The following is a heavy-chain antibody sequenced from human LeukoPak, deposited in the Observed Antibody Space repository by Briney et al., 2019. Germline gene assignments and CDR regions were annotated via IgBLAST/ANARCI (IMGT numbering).Heavy chain of an antibody. Sequence: PSETLSLTCTVSGGSVSSGSYYWSWIRQPPGKRLEWIGYISYTGTTNYNPSLRSRVTISVDTSKNQISLKLNSVTAADTAVYHCASPSGGRYRDDALDIWGQGTMVTVSS. V-gene: IGHV4-61*01. CDR3: ASPSGGRYRDDALDI. J-gene: IGHJ3*02. CDR2: ISYTGTT. CDR1: GGSVSSGSYY. D-gene: IGHD3-10*01.